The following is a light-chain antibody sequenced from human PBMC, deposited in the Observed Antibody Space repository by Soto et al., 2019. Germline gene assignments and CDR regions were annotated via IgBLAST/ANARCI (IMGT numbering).Light chain of an antibody. CDR3: LSYDSSLVV. V-gene: IGLV1-40*01. CDR1: SSNIGAGYD. CDR2: GNS. Sequence: QSALTQPPSVSGAPGQRVTISCTGSSSNIGAGYDVHWYQQLPGTAPKLLIYGNSNRPSGVPDRFSGSKSGTSASLAITGLQAEDEADYYCLSYDSSLVVFGTGTKVAVL. J-gene: IGLJ1*01.